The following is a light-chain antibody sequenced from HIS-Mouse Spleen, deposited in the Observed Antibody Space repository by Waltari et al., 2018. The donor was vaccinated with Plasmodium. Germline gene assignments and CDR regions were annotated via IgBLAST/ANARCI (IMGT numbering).Light chain of an antibody. CDR2: EVS. J-gene: IGLJ2*01. CDR1: SSDVGGYTY. V-gene: IGLV2-8*01. CDR3: SSYAGSNNLV. Sequence: QSALPQPPSASGSPGQPVTISCTGTSSDVGGYTYVSWYQQHPGKAPKLMIYEVSKRPSGVPDRFSGSKSGNTASLTVSGLQAEDEADYYCSSYAGSNNLVFGGGTKLTVL.